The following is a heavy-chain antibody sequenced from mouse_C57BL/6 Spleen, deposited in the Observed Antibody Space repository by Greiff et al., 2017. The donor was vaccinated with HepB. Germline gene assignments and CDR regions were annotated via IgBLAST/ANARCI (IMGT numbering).Heavy chain of an antibody. V-gene: IGHV1-61*01. CDR3: ARGDYDSFDY. CDR1: GYTFTSYW. D-gene: IGHD2-4*01. CDR2: IYPSDSET. J-gene: IGHJ2*01. Sequence: QVHVKQPGAELVRPGSSVKLSCKASGYTFTSYWMDWVKQRPGQGLEWIGNIYPSDSETHYNQKFKDKATLTVDKSSSTAYMQLSSLTSEDSAVYYCARGDYDSFDYWGQGTTLTVSS.